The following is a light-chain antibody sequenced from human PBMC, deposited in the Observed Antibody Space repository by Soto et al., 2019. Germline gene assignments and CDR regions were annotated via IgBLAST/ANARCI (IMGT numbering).Light chain of an antibody. CDR2: DAS. CDR1: QSVSHA. J-gene: IGKJ5*01. Sequence: EVVLTQSPATLSLSPGDRATLSCRASQSVSHALAWYQQKPGQAPRLLIHDASSRATGIPARFSGSGSETDFTLTISSLEPEDVAVYYCQQRGSWPPSITFGQGTRLEIK. V-gene: IGKV3-11*01. CDR3: QQRGSWPPSIT.